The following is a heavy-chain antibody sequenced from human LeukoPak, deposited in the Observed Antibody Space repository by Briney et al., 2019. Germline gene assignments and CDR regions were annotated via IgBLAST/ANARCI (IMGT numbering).Heavy chain of an antibody. V-gene: IGHV3-30*03. J-gene: IGHJ4*02. CDR2: ISYDGSNK. D-gene: IGHD1-7*01. CDR1: GFTFSSCG. CDR3: ARTGTIPADY. Sequence: GGSLRLSCAASGFTFSSCGMHWVRQAPGKGLEWVAVISYDGSNKYYADSVKGRFTISRDNAKNSLYLQMNSLRAEDTAVYYCARTGTIPADYWGQGTLVTVSS.